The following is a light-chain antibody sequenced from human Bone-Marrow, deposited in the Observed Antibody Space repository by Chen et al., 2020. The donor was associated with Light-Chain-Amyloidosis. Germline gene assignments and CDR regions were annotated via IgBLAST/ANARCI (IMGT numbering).Light chain of an antibody. J-gene: IGLJ2*01. CDR2: QDS. CDR3: QAWDSSVV. V-gene: IGLV3-1*01. Sequence: SYELTQPPSVSVSPGQTASITCSGDKLGDKYACWYQQKPGQSPVLVMYQDSKRPSGIPERFSGSISGNTATLTISGTQAMDEADYYWQAWDSSVVFGGGTKLTVL. CDR1: KLGDKY.